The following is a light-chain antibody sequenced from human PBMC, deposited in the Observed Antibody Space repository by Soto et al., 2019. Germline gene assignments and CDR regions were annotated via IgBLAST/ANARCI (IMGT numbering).Light chain of an antibody. Sequence: AIRMTQSPSSFSASTGDGVTITCRASQGISSYLAWYQQKPGKAPKLLIYAASTLQSEVPSRFSGSGSGTDFTLTISCLQSEDFATYYCQQYDSYPRTFGQGTKVEIK. J-gene: IGKJ1*01. CDR1: QGISSY. CDR2: AAS. V-gene: IGKV1-8*01. CDR3: QQYDSYPRT.